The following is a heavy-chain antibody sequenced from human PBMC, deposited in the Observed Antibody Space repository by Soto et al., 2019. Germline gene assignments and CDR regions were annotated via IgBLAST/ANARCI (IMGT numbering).Heavy chain of an antibody. Sequence: QVQLVESGGGVVQPGRSLRLSCAASGFTFSSYGMHWVRQAPGKGLEWVAVISYDGSNKYYADSVKGRFTISRDNSKNTLYLQMNSLRAEDTAVYYCAKEYGSGSYYYGMDVWGQGTTVTVSS. CDR3: AKEYGSGSYYYGMDV. V-gene: IGHV3-30*18. CDR1: GFTFSSYG. J-gene: IGHJ6*02. CDR2: ISYDGSNK. D-gene: IGHD3-10*01.